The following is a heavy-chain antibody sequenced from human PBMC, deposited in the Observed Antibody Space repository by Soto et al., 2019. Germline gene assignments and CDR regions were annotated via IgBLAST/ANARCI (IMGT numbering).Heavy chain of an antibody. D-gene: IGHD5-12*01. Sequence: ASVKVSCKASGYTFTGYYMHWVRQAPGQGLEWMGWINPNSGGTNYAQKFQGWVTMTRDTSISTACMELSRLRSDDTAVYYCAREGYSGYDFGMFDYWGQGTLVTVSS. CDR2: INPNSGGT. CDR1: GYTFTGYY. J-gene: IGHJ4*02. CDR3: AREGYSGYDFGMFDY. V-gene: IGHV1-2*04.